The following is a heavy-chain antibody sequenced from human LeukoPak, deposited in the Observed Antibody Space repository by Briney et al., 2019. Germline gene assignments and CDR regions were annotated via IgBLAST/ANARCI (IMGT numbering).Heavy chain of an antibody. CDR3: AGLIRPGWFDP. J-gene: IGHJ5*02. V-gene: IGHV4-39*01. D-gene: IGHD1-14*01. CDR1: GGSISSTSYY. CDR2: IYYSGST. Sequence: ASETLSLTCVVSGGSISSTSYYWGWIRQPPGKGLEWIGSIYYSGSTYYNPSLKSRVAISVDTSKNQFSLKLSSVTAADTAVYYCAGLIRPGWFDPWGQGTLVTVSS.